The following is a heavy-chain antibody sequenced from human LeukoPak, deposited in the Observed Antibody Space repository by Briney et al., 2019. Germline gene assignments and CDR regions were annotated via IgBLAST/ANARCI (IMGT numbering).Heavy chain of an antibody. CDR2: ISSAGTT. CDR1: GFTLRSYS. CDR3: ARDLEAANTYYFDY. D-gene: IGHD6-13*01. Sequence: GGSLRLSCAASGFTLRSYSMNWVRQTPGKGLEWVSIISSAGTTYYADSVKCRFTISRDNSKSTVYLQVNSLRDEDTAVYYCARDLEAANTYYFDYWGQGNMVTVSS. J-gene: IGHJ4*02. V-gene: IGHV3-66*01.